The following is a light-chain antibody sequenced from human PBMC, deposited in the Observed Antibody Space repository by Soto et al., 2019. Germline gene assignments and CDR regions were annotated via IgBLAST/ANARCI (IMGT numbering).Light chain of an antibody. V-gene: IGKV3-15*01. Sequence: EIVMTQSPATLSVSPGERATLSCRASQSVSSNLAWYQQKPGQAPRLLIYGASTRATGIPARFSGSGSATEFTLTISSLQSEDFAVYYCQQYDNWLRTFGQGTKVEIK. J-gene: IGKJ1*01. CDR2: GAS. CDR1: QSVSSN. CDR3: QQYDNWLRT.